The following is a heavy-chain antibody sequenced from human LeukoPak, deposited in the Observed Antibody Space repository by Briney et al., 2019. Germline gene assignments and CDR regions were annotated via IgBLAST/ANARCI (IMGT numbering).Heavy chain of an antibody. CDR2: INPNSGGT. CDR1: GYTFTGYY. J-gene: IGHJ4*02. V-gene: IGHV1-2*06. CDR3: ARDLLVDY. D-gene: IGHD2-8*02. Sequence: ASVKVSCKASGYTFTGYYMHWVRQAPGHGLEWMGRINPNSGGTNYAQKFQGRVTMTRNTSISTGHMELSRLRSDDTAVYYCARDLLVDYWGQGTLVTVSS.